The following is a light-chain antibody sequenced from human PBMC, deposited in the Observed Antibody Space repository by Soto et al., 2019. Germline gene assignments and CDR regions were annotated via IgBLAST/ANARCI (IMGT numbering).Light chain of an antibody. Sequence: IQITHSPSALSASVGDRVTITCRASQGISNYLAWYQQKPGKVPKLLIYAASTLQSGVPSRFSGSGSGTDFTLTISSLQPEDVATYYCQKYNSAPRTFGQGTKVDIK. CDR2: AAS. CDR3: QKYNSAPRT. J-gene: IGKJ1*01. CDR1: QGISNY. V-gene: IGKV1-27*01.